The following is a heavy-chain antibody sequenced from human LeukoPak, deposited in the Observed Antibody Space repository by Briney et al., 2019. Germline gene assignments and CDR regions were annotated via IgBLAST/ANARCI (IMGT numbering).Heavy chain of an antibody. CDR2: IWYDGSNK. J-gene: IGHJ4*02. CDR1: GFTFSSYG. D-gene: IGHD3-10*01. Sequence: GGSLRLSCAASGFTFSSYGMHWVRQAPGKGLEWVAVIWYDGSNKYYADSVKGRFTISRDNSKNTLYLQMNSLRAEDTAVYYCARDGEARPFDYWGQGTLVTVSS. V-gene: IGHV3-33*01. CDR3: ARDGEARPFDY.